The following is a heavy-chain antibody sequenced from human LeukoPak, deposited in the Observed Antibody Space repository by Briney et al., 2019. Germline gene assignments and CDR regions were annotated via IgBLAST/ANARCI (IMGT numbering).Heavy chain of an antibody. V-gene: IGHV3-23*01. J-gene: IGHJ4*02. CDR2: ISGSGGST. Sequence: PGASLRLSCAASGFTLSSYAMSWVRQAPGKGLEWVSAISGSGGSTYYADSVKGRFTISRDNSKNTLYLQMNSLRAEDTAVYYCAKIGRGYSGYDQEYYFDYWGQGTLVTVSS. CDR1: GFTLSSYA. D-gene: IGHD5-12*01. CDR3: AKIGRGYSGYDQEYYFDY.